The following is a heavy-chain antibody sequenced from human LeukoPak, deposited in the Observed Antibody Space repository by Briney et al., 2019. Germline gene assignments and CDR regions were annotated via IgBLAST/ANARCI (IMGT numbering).Heavy chain of an antibody. D-gene: IGHD4-17*01. CDR1: GASITSGFYY. CDR2: IYYSGTT. V-gene: IGHV4-30-4*01. CDR3: ARDNDDGDYVGWFDP. Sequence: SETLSLTCSVSGASITSGFYYWSWLRQSPGKGLEWIGYIYYSGTTYYSPSLKSRLTISLDTSKNHLSLKLTSVTAADTAIYYCARDNDDGDYVGWFDPRGQGTLVTVSS. J-gene: IGHJ5*02.